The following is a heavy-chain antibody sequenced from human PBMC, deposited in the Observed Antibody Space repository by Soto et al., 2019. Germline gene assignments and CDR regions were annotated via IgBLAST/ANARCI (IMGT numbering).Heavy chain of an antibody. J-gene: IGHJ4*02. V-gene: IGHV1-69*13. CDR2: SIPNFGTA. Sequence: SVKVSCKTSGGTFSNYAFSWVRQAPGQGLEWLGGSIPNFGTARYAQEFQGRVTITSDESTTTTYMELSSLRSDDMAVYYCAREAMYYFDVWGQGTLVTVSS. CDR3: AREAMYYFDV. CDR1: GGTFSNYA.